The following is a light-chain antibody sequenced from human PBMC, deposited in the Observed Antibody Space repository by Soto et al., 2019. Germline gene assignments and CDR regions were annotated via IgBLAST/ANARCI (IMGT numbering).Light chain of an antibody. V-gene: IGLV2-8*01. Sequence: QSSLTQPPSASGSPGQSFTISCPGTSIDVGGYNYVSWYQQHPGKAPKLMIYEVNKRPSGVPDRFSGSKSGNTASLTVSGLQAEDEADYYCSSYAGSNNLYVFGTGTKVTGL. CDR3: SSYAGSNNLYV. J-gene: IGLJ1*01. CDR2: EVN. CDR1: SIDVGGYNY.